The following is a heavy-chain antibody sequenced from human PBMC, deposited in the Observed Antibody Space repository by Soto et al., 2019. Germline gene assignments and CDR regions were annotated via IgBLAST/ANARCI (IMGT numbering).Heavy chain of an antibody. CDR3: ARTPQYYDFWSGFRFDP. CDR1: GGSISSYY. J-gene: IGHJ5*02. CDR2: IYYSGST. V-gene: IGHV4-59*01. Sequence: PSETLSLTCTVSGGSISSYYWSWIRQPPGKGLEWIGYIYYSGSTNYNPSLKTRVTISVDTSKNQFSLKLSSVTAADTAVYYCARTPQYYDFWSGFRFDPWGQRTLVTVSS. D-gene: IGHD3-3*01.